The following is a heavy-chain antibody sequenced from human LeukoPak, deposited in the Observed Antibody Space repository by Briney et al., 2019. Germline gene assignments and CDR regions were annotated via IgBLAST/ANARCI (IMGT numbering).Heavy chain of an antibody. Sequence: SETLCLTCTVSGGSISNYYWSWIRQPPGKGLEWIGYIYYSGSTNYNPSLKSRVTISVDTSKNQFSLKLSSVTAADTAVYYCARRDHYGVKAFDIWGQGAMVTVSS. V-gene: IGHV4-59*08. D-gene: IGHD4-17*01. CDR1: GGSISNYY. J-gene: IGHJ3*02. CDR3: ARRDHYGVKAFDI. CDR2: IYYSGST.